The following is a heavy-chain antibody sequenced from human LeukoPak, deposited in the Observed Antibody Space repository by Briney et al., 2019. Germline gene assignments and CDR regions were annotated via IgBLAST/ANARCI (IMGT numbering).Heavy chain of an antibody. J-gene: IGHJ4*02. Sequence: PGGSLRLSCAASRFTFSDYYMSWIRQAPGKGLEWVSYISSSGSTIYYADSVKGRFTISRDNAKNSLYLQMSNLRAGDTAVYYCARGPFWSGYYDDWGQGTLVTVSS. V-gene: IGHV3-11*01. CDR3: ARGPFWSGYYDD. CDR1: RFTFSDYY. D-gene: IGHD3-3*01. CDR2: ISSSGSTI.